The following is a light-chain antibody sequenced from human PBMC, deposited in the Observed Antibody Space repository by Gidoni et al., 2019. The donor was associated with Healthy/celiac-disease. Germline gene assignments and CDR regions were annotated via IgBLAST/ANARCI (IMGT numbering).Light chain of an antibody. V-gene: IGKV1-5*03. CDR2: KAS. Sequence: DIQMTQSPSTLSASVGARVTITCRASQSISSRLAWYQQKPGKAPKLLIYKASSVESGVPSRFSGSGSGTEFTLTISILQPDDFATYDCQQYNSDSLTCGGGTKVEIK. CDR1: QSISSR. CDR3: QQYNSDSLT. J-gene: IGKJ4*01.